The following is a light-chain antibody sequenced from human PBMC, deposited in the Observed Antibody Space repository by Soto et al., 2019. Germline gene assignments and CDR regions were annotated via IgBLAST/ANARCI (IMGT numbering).Light chain of an antibody. J-gene: IGKJ1*01. CDR2: RAS. V-gene: IGKV3-20*01. Sequence: EIVLTQAPGTLSLSPGDRGTLYCRASQRVSSSNLAWYQQKRGQSPRLLIYRASSTATGIPDRFSCSGSGPDFTLTISRLEPEDFAVSFCKHYSSSTWSFGQANKVEIK. CDR1: QRVSSSN. CDR3: KHYSSSTWS.